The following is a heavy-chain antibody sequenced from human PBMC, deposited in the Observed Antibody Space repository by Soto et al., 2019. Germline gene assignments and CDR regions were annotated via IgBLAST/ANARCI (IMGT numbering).Heavy chain of an antibody. J-gene: IGHJ4*02. D-gene: IGHD3-22*01. CDR2: SIPVFGII. CDR3: ARLNYYQSSAYLDD. V-gene: IGHV1-69*01. CDR1: GDTFKNYG. Sequence: QVQLVQSGAEVKKPGSSVKVSCKASGDTFKNYGITWVRQAPGQGLEWMGGSIPVFGIINHAQKFQGRVKITADESTSTGYMEVSSLRAEDTAIYYCARLNYYQSSAYLDDWGQGTLVTVSS.